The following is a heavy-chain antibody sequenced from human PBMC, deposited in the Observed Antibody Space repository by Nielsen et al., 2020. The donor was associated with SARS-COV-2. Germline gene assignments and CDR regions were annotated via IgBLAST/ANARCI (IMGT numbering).Heavy chain of an antibody. J-gene: IGHJ6*02. CDR3: ATSIAAAAHGYGMDV. D-gene: IGHD6-13*01. CDR1: GFAYNNYA. Sequence: GESLKISCAASGFAYNNYAMNWVRQAPGKGLEWVSVISGSGDTTYYADSVKGRFTISRDNSKNTLYLQMNSLRAEDTAVYYCATSIAAAAHGYGMDVWGQGTTVTVSS. V-gene: IGHV3-23*01. CDR2: ISGSGDTT.